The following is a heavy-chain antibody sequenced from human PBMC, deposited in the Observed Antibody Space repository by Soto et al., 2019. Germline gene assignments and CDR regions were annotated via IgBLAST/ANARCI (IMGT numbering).Heavy chain of an antibody. V-gene: IGHV3-33*01. CDR1: GFPFSTYG. J-gene: IGHJ2*01. CDR3: VRASGLFDL. Sequence: QMQLVESGGGVVQPGRSLRLSRAASGFPFSTYGIHWVRQAPGKGLEWVAVIWYDGSNKYYGDSVKGRFTISRDNSKNTLYLQMNSLRAEDTAVYYCVRASGLFDLWGRGTLVTVSS. CDR2: IWYDGSNK.